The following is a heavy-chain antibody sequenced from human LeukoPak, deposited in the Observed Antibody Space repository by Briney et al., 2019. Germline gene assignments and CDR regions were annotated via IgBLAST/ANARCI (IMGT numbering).Heavy chain of an antibody. CDR3: ARALPLNRATSYSSSWYSSGWD. D-gene: IGHD6-13*01. Sequence: GGSLRLSCAASGFTFSSYSMNWVRQAPGKGLEWVSSISSSSSYIYYADSVKGRFTISRDNAKNSLYLQMNSLRAEDTAVYYCARALPLNRATSYSSSWYSSGWDWGQGTLVTVSS. CDR2: ISSSSSYI. CDR1: GFTFSSYS. V-gene: IGHV3-21*01. J-gene: IGHJ4*02.